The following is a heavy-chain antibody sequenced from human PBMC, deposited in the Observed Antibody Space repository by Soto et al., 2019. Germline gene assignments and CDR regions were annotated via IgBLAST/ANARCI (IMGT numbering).Heavy chain of an antibody. CDR3: AKGNTSGWYFFDS. V-gene: IGHV3-23*01. Sequence: GGSLRLSCAASGFTFEDFAMNWVRQAPGKGLEWVSGISGTGRSTFYADSVRGRFTVSRDNSKNTVYLQMNSLRAEDTAVYYCAKGNTSGWYFFDSWGQGTLVTVSS. CDR1: GFTFEDFA. D-gene: IGHD6-19*01. J-gene: IGHJ4*02. CDR2: ISGTGRST.